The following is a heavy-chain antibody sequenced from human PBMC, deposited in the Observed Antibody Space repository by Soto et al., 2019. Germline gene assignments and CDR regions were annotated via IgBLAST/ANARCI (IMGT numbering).Heavy chain of an antibody. Sequence: QLQLQESGPGLVKPSETLSLTCTVSGGSISSSSYYWGWIRQPPGKGLEWIGSIYYSGSTYYNPSLKSRVTISVDTSKNQFSLKLSSVTAADTAVYYCARCSGYDFDAFDIWGQGTMVTVSS. CDR1: GGSISSSSYY. V-gene: IGHV4-39*01. CDR3: ARCSGYDFDAFDI. J-gene: IGHJ3*02. D-gene: IGHD3-22*01. CDR2: IYYSGST.